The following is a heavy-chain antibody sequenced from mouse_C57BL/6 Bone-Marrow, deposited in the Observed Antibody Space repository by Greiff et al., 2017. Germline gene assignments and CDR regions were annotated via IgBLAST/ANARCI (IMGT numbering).Heavy chain of an antibody. CDR2: ISDGGSYT. J-gene: IGHJ2*01. D-gene: IGHD1-1*01. CDR1: GFTFSSSA. V-gene: IGHV5-4*03. CDR3: TSDWDYYGSSYDYFDY. Sequence: EVNVVESGGGLVKPGGSLKLSCAASGFTFSSSALSWVRQTPEKRLEWVATISDGGSYTYYPDNVKGRFTISRDNAKNNLYLQMSHLKSEDTAMYYCTSDWDYYGSSYDYFDYWGQSTTLTNSS.